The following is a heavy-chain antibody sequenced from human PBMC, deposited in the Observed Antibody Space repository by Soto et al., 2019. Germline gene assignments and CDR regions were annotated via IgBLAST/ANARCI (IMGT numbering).Heavy chain of an antibody. CDR1: GDSVSSNSAS. CDR3: ARAPRQHRLELLLDAFDI. Sequence: PSETLSLTCAISGDSVSSNSASWNWIMQSPSRVLEWLGRTYYRSKWYNYYAVSVKSRITINPDTSKNQFSLQLNSVTPEDTAVYYCARAPRQHRLELLLDAFDIWGQGTMVTVSS. CDR2: TYYRSKWYN. J-gene: IGHJ3*02. V-gene: IGHV6-1*01. D-gene: IGHD1-7*01.